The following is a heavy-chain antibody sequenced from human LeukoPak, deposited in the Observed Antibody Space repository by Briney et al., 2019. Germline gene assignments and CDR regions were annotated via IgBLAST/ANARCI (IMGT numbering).Heavy chain of an antibody. Sequence: PGGSLRLSCAASGFTFSSSAMSWVRQAPGKGLEWVSAISNNGGYTYYADSVQGRFTISRDKSKSTLCLQMNSLRAEDTAVYYCAREIYGGFDYWGQGTLVTVSS. D-gene: IGHD5-12*01. CDR1: GFTFSSSA. CDR3: AREIYGGFDY. CDR2: ISNNGGYT. V-gene: IGHV3-23*01. J-gene: IGHJ4*02.